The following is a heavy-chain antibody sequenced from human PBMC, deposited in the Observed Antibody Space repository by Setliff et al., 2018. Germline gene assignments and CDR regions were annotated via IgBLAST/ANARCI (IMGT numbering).Heavy chain of an antibody. CDR1: GGSISSHY. V-gene: IGHV4-59*08. J-gene: IGHJ5*02. Sequence: SETLSLTCTVSGGSISSHYWSWIRQPPGKGLEWIGRIYTSGSTNYNPSLKSRVTISVDTSKNQFSLKLSSVTAADTAVYYCARHVNGSGKYYNWFDPWGQGTLVTVSS. CDR2: IYTSGST. CDR3: ARHVNGSGKYYNWFDP. D-gene: IGHD3-10*01.